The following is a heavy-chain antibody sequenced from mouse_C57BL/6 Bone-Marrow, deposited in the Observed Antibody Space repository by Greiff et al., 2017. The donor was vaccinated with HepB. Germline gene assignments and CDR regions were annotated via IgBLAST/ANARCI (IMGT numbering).Heavy chain of an antibody. D-gene: IGHD2-12*01. CDR1: GYSFTSYY. Sequence: QVQLQQSGPELVKPGASVKISCKASGYSFTSYYIHWVKQRPGQGLEWIGWIYPGSGNTKYNEKFKGKATLTADTSSSTAYMQLSSLTSEDSAVYYCAKNLRRGYFDVWGTGTTVTVSS. CDR2: IYPGSGNT. J-gene: IGHJ1*03. V-gene: IGHV1-66*01. CDR3: AKNLRRGYFDV.